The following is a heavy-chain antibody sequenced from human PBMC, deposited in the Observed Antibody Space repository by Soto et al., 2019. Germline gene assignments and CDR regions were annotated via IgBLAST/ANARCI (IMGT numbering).Heavy chain of an antibody. J-gene: IGHJ4*02. CDR1: GFTFRSYA. CDR2: ISYDGSNK. CDR3: ASPRLSSDGTTPIDY. Sequence: QVQLVESGGGVVQPGRSLRLSCAASGFTFRSYAMHWVRQAPGKGLEWVAVISYDGSNKYYADSVKGRFTISRDTSKNTLYLQMNSLRAEDTAVYYCASPRLSSDGTTPIDYWGQGTLVTVSS. D-gene: IGHD1-1*01. V-gene: IGHV3-30-3*01.